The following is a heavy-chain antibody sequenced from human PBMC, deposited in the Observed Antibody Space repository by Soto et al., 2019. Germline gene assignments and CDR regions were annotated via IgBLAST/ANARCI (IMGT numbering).Heavy chain of an antibody. CDR1: GGTFSSYA. Sequence: ASVKVSCKASGGTFSSYAISWVRQAPGQGLEWMGGIIPIFGTANYAQKFQGRVTITADESTNTAYMELSSLRSEDTAVYYCARSVPDTDPPLLAPVDYWGQGTLVTVSS. CDR3: ARSVPDTDPPLLAPVDY. J-gene: IGHJ4*02. V-gene: IGHV1-69*13. CDR2: IIPIFGTA.